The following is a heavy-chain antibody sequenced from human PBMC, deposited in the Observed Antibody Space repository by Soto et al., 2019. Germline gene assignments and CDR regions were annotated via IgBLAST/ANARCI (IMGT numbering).Heavy chain of an antibody. CDR1: GFTFSSYA. J-gene: IGHJ2*01. Sequence: QVQLVESGGGVVQPGRSLRLSCAASGFTFSSYAMQWVRQAPGKGLEWVAVISYAGSNKYYADSVKDRFTISRDKSKNTLNLQMNSLRAEDTAVYYCARDLGDDWYFDLWGRGTLVTVYS. CDR3: ARDLGDDWYFDL. CDR2: ISYAGSNK. V-gene: IGHV3-30-3*01.